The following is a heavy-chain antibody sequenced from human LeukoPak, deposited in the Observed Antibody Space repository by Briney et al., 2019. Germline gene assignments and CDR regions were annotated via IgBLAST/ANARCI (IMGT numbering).Heavy chain of an antibody. CDR2: TYYRSKWYN. D-gene: IGHD3-22*01. Sequence: SQTLSLTCAISGDSVSSNSAAWNWIRQSPSRGLEWLGRTYYRSKWYNDYAVSVKSRITINPDTSKNQFSLQPNSVTPEDTAVYYCVTNTRAYYYDSSGYYVPSYFDYWGQGTLVTVSS. V-gene: IGHV6-1*01. CDR1: GDSVSSNSAA. CDR3: VTNTRAYYYDSSGYYVPSYFDY. J-gene: IGHJ4*02.